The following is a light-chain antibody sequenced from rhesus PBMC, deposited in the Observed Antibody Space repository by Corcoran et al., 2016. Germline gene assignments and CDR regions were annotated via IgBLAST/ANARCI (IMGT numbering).Light chain of an antibody. CDR3: LQHNSYPLT. J-gene: IGKJ4*01. V-gene: IGKV1-28*03. Sequence: DIQMTQSPSSLSASVGDTVTITCRASQGISSYLNWFQQKPGKAPKLLIYYASSLESGVPSRFSGSGSGTDFTLTISSLQPADFAAYYCLQHNSYPLTFGGGTKVEIK. CDR2: YAS. CDR1: QGISSY.